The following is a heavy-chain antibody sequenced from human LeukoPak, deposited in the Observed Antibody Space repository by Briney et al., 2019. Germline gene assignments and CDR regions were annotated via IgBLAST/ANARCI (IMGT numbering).Heavy chain of an antibody. CDR1: GFTVSSNY. Sequence: GGSLRLSCAASGFTVSSNYMSWVRQAPGKGLEWVSVIYSGGSTYYADSVKGRFTISRDNSKNTLYLQMNSLRAEDTAVYYCARDKVVAATHSNHYYYYYGMDVWGQGTTVTVSS. CDR3: ARDKVVAATHSNHYYYYYGMDV. J-gene: IGHJ6*02. CDR2: IYSGGST. D-gene: IGHD2-15*01. V-gene: IGHV3-53*01.